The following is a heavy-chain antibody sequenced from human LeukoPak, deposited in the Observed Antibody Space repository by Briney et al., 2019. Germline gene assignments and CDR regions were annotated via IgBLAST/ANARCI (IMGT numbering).Heavy chain of an antibody. CDR3: ARGPRSYYYDSSALMRGYFDY. CDR1: GGVFSGYY. CDR2: INHSGST. Sequence: SETLSLTCAVYGGVFSGYYWRWIRQPPGEGLEWIGEINHSGSTNYNPSLKSRVTISVDTSKNQFSLKLSSVTAADTAVYYCARGPRSYYYDSSALMRGYFDYWGQGTLVTVSS. V-gene: IGHV4-34*01. D-gene: IGHD3-22*01. J-gene: IGHJ4*02.